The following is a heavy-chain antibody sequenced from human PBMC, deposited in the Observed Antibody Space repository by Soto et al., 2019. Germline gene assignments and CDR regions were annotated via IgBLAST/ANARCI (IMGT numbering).Heavy chain of an antibody. CDR2: ISSSSSYI. CDR3: ARGGSSSLRDAFDI. J-gene: IGHJ3*02. V-gene: IGHV3-21*01. D-gene: IGHD6-6*01. CDR1: GFAFSSYS. Sequence: GGSLRLSCAASGFAFSSYSMNWVRQAPGKGLEWVSSISSSSSYIYYADSVKGRFTISRDNAKNSLYLQMNSLRAEDTAVYYCARGGSSSLRDAFDIWGQGTMVTVSS.